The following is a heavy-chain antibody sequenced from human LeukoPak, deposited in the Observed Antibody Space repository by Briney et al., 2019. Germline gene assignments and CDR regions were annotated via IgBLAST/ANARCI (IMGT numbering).Heavy chain of an antibody. Sequence: GGSLRLSCAASGFTVSSNYMSWVRQAPGKGLEWVSVIYSGGSTYYADSVKGRFTISRDNPKNTLYLQMNSLRAEDTAVYYCARDRFRSGWDAFDIRGQGTMVTVSS. J-gene: IGHJ3*02. D-gene: IGHD6-19*01. CDR1: GFTVSSNY. V-gene: IGHV3-53*01. CDR3: ARDRFRSGWDAFDI. CDR2: IYSGGST.